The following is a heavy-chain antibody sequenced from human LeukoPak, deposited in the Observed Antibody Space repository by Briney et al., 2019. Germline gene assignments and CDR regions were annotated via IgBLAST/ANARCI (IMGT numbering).Heavy chain of an antibody. CDR3: ARLSVIVGSTLEYYYYYMDV. J-gene: IGHJ6*03. CDR2: IYYSGST. CDR1: GGSISSYY. V-gene: IGHV4-59*12. D-gene: IGHD1-26*01. Sequence: SETLSLTCTVSGGSISSYYWSWIRQPPGKGLEWIGYIYYSGSTYYNPSLKSRVTISVDTSKNQVSLKLTSVTAADTAVYYCARLSVIVGSTLEYYYYYMDVWGQGTTVTVSS.